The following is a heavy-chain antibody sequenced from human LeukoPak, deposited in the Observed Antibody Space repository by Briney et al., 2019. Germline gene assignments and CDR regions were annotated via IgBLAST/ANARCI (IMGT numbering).Heavy chain of an antibody. CDR1: GFIFSTSW. J-gene: IGHJ4*02. D-gene: IGHD3-10*01. V-gene: IGHV3-7*01. CDR3: ARDRSVLLWLGELLSPYFDY. CDR2: INLDGSEK. Sequence: GGSLRLSCTASGFIFSTSWMTWVRQAPGKGLEWVANINLDGSEKYYVDSVKGRFTISRDNAKNSLYLQMNSLRAEDTAVYYCARDRSVLLWLGELLSPYFDYWGQGTLVTVSS.